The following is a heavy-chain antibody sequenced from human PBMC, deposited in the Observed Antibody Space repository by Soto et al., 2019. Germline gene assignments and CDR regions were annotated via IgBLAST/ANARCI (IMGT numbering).Heavy chain of an antibody. CDR3: ARDVPFFS. CDR1: GGSISSYY. V-gene: IGHV4-59*01. Sequence: QVQLQESGPGLVKPSETLSLTCTVSGGSISSYYWSWIRQPPGKGLEWIGYIYYSGSTNYNPSLKCRVTIPVDTSKNLFSLKLSSVTAAATAVYYWARDVPFFSCGQGTLVTVSS. J-gene: IGHJ5*02. D-gene: IGHD2-2*01. CDR2: IYYSGST.